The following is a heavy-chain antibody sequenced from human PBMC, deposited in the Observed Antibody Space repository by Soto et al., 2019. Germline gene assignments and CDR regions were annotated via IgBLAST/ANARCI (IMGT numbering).Heavy chain of an antibody. CDR3: ARSNHDFWSGYPQGFFDY. Sequence: PGGSLRLSCAASGFTFSSYAMKWVRQAPGKGLEWVSLIGDSGGATYYADSVEGRFTISRDNSKNTLYLEVGSLRPEDMAVYYCARSNHDFWSGYPQGFFDYWGQGTLVTVSS. CDR2: IGDSGGAT. CDR1: GFTFSSYA. D-gene: IGHD3-3*01. J-gene: IGHJ4*02. V-gene: IGHV3-64*02.